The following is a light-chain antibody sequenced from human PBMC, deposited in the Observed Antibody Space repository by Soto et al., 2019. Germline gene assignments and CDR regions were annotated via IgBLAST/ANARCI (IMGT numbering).Light chain of an antibody. J-gene: IGKJ1*01. Sequence: EIVLTQSPGTLSLSPGARDTLSCRASQTISSSYLAWYQQKLGQAPRLLLYGTSSRATGIPDRFSGSRSGTDFTLTISSLEPEDFAVYYCQQYNNWPRTFGQGTKVDIK. CDR2: GTS. V-gene: IGKV3-20*01. CDR3: QQYNNWPRT. CDR1: QTISSSY.